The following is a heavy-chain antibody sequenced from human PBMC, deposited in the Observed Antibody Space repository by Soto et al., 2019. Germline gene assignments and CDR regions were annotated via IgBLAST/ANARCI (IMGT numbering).Heavy chain of an antibody. V-gene: IGHV4-39*01. Sequence: SETLSLTCTVSGGSISNYYWGWIRQPPGKGLEWIGSIYYTGSTYYNPSLKSRVTISVDTSKNQFSLRLDSVTATDTAVYFCERHSIWLLLSDYWGQGSLVTVSS. CDR1: GGSISNYY. CDR3: ERHSIWLLLSDY. J-gene: IGHJ4*02. CDR2: IYYTGST. D-gene: IGHD3-22*01.